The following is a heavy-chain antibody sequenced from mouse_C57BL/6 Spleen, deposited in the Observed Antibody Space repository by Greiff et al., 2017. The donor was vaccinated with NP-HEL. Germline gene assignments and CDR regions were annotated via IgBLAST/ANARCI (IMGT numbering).Heavy chain of an antibody. CDR2: IYPGSGST. CDR1: GYTFTSYW. Sequence: QVQLKQPGAELVKPGASVKMSCKASGYTFTSYWITWVKQRPGQGLEWIGDIYPGSGSTNYNEKFKSKATLTVDTSSSTAYMQLSSLTSEDSAVYYCARRGLYGSSYVWFAYWGQGTLVTVSA. J-gene: IGHJ3*01. CDR3: ARRGLYGSSYVWFAY. D-gene: IGHD1-1*01. V-gene: IGHV1-55*01.